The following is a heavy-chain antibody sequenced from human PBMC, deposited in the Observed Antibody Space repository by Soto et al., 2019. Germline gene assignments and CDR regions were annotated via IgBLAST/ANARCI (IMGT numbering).Heavy chain of an antibody. CDR3: ASLGGYDYFGNWFDP. V-gene: IGHV3-21*01. CDR1: GFTFSSYS. CDR2: ISSSSSYI. Sequence: GGSLRLSCAASGFTFSSYSMNWVRQAPGKGLEWVSSISSSSSYIYYADSVKGRFTISRDNAKNSLYLQMNSLRAEDTAVYYCASLGGYDYFGNWFDPWGQGTLVTV. J-gene: IGHJ5*02. D-gene: IGHD5-12*01.